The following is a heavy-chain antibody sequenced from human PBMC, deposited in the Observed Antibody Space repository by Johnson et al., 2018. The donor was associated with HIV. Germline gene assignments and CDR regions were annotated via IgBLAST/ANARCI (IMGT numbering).Heavy chain of an antibody. V-gene: IGHV3-30*02. CDR2: IRFDGSNK. D-gene: IGHD6-13*01. J-gene: IGHJ3*02. CDR1: GFTFSSYA. CDR3: AKDSLRGSSWYGDGFDI. Sequence: VLLLESGGDLVQPGGSLRLSCAASGFTFSSYAMSWVRQAPGKGLEWVAFIRFDGSNKYYVDSVKGRFTISRDSSKNTLYLQMNSLRAEDTAVYYCAKDSLRGSSWYGDGFDIWGQGTTLTVSS.